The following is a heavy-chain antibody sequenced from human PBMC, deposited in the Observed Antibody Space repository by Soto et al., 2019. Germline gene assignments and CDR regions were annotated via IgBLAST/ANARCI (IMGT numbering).Heavy chain of an antibody. CDR2: IYYIGRA. V-gene: IGHV4-30-4*08. J-gene: IGHJ4*01. D-gene: IGHD7-27*01. CDR3: ASWGAISHLYFDD. Sequence: SETLSLTCTVSGGSINSDRYYWSWIRQPPGKGLEWIGYIYYIGRAYYNTSLKSRVTVSVESSNNHFYLQFISLIPPDPALSSRASWGAISHLYFDDW. CDR1: GGSINSDRYY.